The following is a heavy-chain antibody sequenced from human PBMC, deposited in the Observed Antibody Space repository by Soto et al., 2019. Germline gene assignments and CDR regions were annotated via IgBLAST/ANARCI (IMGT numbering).Heavy chain of an antibody. J-gene: IGHJ4*02. CDR3: ARDLGGWPDY. V-gene: IGHV1-18*01. D-gene: IGHD2-15*01. CDR1: GYTFTSYG. Sequence: ASVKVSCKASGYTFTSYGFSWVRQAPGQGLEWMGWISAYNGNTNYAQKLQGRVTITRDTSASTAYMELSSLRSEDTAVYYCARDLGGWPDYWGQGTLVTVSS. CDR2: ISAYNGNT.